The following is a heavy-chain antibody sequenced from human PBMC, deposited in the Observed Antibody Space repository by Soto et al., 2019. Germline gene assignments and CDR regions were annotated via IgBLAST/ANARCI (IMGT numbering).Heavy chain of an antibody. D-gene: IGHD1-1*01. CDR3: AREGYHFGPGAVRGDFDI. J-gene: IGHJ3*02. Sequence: QVQLVQSETEMRKPGSSLKVSCKASGGTFGSNAISWVRQAPGQGLEWMGNIIPIFVKNRNAQNFQFRVTITADESSNSDYLAPSSLRSEDTAIYYCAREGYHFGPGAVRGDFDIWGQGTMVTVSS. CDR2: IIPIFVKN. V-gene: IGHV1-69*15. CDR1: GGTFGSNA.